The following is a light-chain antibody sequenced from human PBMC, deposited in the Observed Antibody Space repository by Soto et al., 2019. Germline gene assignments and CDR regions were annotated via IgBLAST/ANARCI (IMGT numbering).Light chain of an antibody. J-gene: IGLJ2*01. CDR3: VSYTTTGALV. V-gene: IGLV2-14*01. CDR2: EVS. Sequence: QSALTQPASVSGSPGQSITISCTGTSSDVGAYNFVSWYQHHPGRAPKLILYEVSNRPSGISSRFSGFRSGSTASLKVSGLQPEDDGHYYCVSYTTTGALVFGGGTKLTVL. CDR1: SSDVGAYNF.